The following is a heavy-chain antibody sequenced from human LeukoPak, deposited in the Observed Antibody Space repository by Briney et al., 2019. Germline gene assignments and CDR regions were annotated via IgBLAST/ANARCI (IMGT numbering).Heavy chain of an antibody. CDR2: ISGSGGST. Sequence: GGSLRLSCAASGFTSSNYAMSWVRQAPGKGLEWVSLISGSGGSTYYADSVKGRFTLSRDISKNTLYLQMNSLRAEDTAIYYCARAFTTITARFGYWGQGTLVTVSS. D-gene: IGHD6-6*01. CDR3: ARAFTTITARFGY. CDR1: GFTSSNYA. J-gene: IGHJ4*02. V-gene: IGHV3-23*01.